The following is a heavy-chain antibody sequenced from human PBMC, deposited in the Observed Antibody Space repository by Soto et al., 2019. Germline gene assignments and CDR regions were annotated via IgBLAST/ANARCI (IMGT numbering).Heavy chain of an antibody. D-gene: IGHD2-2*01. CDR1: GGTFSTYA. CDR2: IVPIFDTA. Sequence: QVQLMQSGAEVKKPGSSVKVSCKASGGTFSTYAISWVRQAPGQGLEWLGAIVPIFDTANYAQKFQGRVTITADESTGTVYMELTSLRSDDTAVYYCGGATYCGSINCPGDYWGQGTLVTVSS. J-gene: IGHJ4*02. CDR3: GGATYCGSINCPGDY. V-gene: IGHV1-69*01.